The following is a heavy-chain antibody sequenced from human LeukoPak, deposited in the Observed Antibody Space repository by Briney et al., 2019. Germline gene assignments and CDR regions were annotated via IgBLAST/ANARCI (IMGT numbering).Heavy chain of an antibody. CDR2: ISAYNGNT. CDR3: VRDGYGSGRGYFDY. CDR1: GYTFTSYG. Sequence: ASVKVSCKASGYTFTSYGISWVRQAPGQGLEWMGWISAYNGNTNYAQNLQGRVTMTTDTSTSTAYMELRSLRSDDTAVYYCVRDGYGSGRGYFDYWGQGTLVTVSS. D-gene: IGHD3-10*01. V-gene: IGHV1-18*01. J-gene: IGHJ4*02.